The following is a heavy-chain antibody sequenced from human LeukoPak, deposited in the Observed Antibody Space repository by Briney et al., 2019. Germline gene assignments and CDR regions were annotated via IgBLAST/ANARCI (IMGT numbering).Heavy chain of an antibody. D-gene: IGHD5-12*01. CDR3: ARDDALVATGSFDY. CDR1: GFPFTVYY. J-gene: IGHJ4*02. Sequence: ASVKVSCKASGFPFTVYYIHWVRQAPGQGLEWMGWISAYNGNTNYAQKLQDRVTMTTDTSTSTAYMELRSLRSDDTAVYYCARDDALVATGSFDYWGQGTLVTVSS. V-gene: IGHV1-18*04. CDR2: ISAYNGNT.